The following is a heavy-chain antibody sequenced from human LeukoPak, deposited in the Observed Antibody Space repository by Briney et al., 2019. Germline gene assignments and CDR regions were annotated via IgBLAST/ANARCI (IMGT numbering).Heavy chain of an antibody. V-gene: IGHV3-23*01. CDR1: GFTFRSYA. CDR3: AKTTDGYSSGRYPGWPIDY. D-gene: IGHD6-19*01. Sequence: PGGSLRLSCAASGFTFRSYAICGGGGDTYFADSVRGRFTISRDNSKNTVFLQMDSLRADDTAVYYCAKTTDGYSSGRYPGWPIDYWGQGTLVTVSS. CDR2: CGGGGDT. J-gene: IGHJ4*02.